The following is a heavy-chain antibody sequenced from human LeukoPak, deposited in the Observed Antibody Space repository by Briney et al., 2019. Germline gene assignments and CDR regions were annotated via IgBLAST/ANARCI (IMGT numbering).Heavy chain of an antibody. CDR1: GGSIRSSGDY. V-gene: IGHV4-39*07. Sequence: PSETLSLTCTVSGGSIRSSGDYWGWIRQPPGKGGEWIVSIYHSGTTYPNPSLKSRVTMSVDTSKNQFSLKLSSVTAADTAVYYCARCGGYSYGPGGDDAFDIWGQGTMVTVSS. J-gene: IGHJ3*02. D-gene: IGHD5-18*01. CDR2: IYHSGTT. CDR3: ARCGGYSYGPGGDDAFDI.